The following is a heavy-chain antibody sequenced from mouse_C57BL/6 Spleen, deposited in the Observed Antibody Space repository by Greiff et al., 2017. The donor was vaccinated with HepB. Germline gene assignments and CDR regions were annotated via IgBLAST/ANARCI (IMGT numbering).Heavy chain of an antibody. Sequence: DVMLVESGGGLVKPGGSLKLSCAASGFTFSDYGMHWVRQAPEKGLEWVAYISSGSSTIYYADTVKGRFTISRDNAKNTLFLQMTSLRSEDTAMYYCARQRSNYEMAYWGQGTSVTVSS. J-gene: IGHJ4*01. CDR3: ARQRSNYEMAY. CDR1: GFTFSDYG. D-gene: IGHD2-5*01. CDR2: ISSGSSTI. V-gene: IGHV5-17*01.